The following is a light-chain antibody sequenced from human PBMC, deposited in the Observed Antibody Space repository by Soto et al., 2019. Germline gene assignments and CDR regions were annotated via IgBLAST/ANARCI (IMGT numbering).Light chain of an antibody. V-gene: IGLV1-40*01. Sequence: QSVLTQPPSVSGAPGQRGTISCTGSSSNIGAGYDVHWYQQLPGTAPKLLIYGDTNRPSGVPDRFSGSKSGTSASLAITGLQAEDEADYYCQSYDSALSVYVVFGGGTKVTVL. CDR2: GDT. J-gene: IGLJ2*01. CDR1: SSNIGAGYD. CDR3: QSYDSALSVYVV.